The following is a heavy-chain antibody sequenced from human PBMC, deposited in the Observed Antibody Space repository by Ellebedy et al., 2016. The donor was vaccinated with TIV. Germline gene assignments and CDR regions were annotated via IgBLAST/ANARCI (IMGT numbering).Heavy chain of an antibody. J-gene: IGHJ3*02. CDR2: IYGSGRTT. D-gene: IGHD3-16*01. CDR1: GFTVSGTY. Sequence: PGGSLRLSCAASGFTVSGTYMDWVRQAPGKGLEWVSGIYGSGRTTYYSDSVKGRFTISRDNSRDTLYLQMNSLSAEDTAIYYCAKDQVGGDGRWVFDIWGQGTMVTVSS. CDR3: AKDQVGGDGRWVFDI. V-gene: IGHV3-53*01.